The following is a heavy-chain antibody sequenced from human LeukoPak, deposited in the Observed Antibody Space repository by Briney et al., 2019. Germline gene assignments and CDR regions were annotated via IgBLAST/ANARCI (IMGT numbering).Heavy chain of an antibody. CDR3: ARDPGGNWGFDH. CDR2: ISLSSGDT. CDR1: GYTFTSHG. D-gene: IGHD7-27*01. Sequence: ASVNVSCKASGYTFTSHGLSWARQAPGQGLEWMGWISLSSGDTNYAQEFQERISMTRDTSTSTAYMELRSLRSGDTAVYYCARDPGGNWGFDHWGQGALVTVSS. V-gene: IGHV1-18*04. J-gene: IGHJ4*02.